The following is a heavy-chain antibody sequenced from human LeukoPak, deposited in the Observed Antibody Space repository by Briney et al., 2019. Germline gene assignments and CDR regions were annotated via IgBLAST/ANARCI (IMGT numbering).Heavy chain of an antibody. Sequence: SETLSLTCTVSGGSISSGSYYWSWIRQPAGKGLEWIGRIYTSGSTNYNPSLKSRVTISVDTSKNQFSLKLSSVTAADTAVYYCARDRMVRGVTTYYMDVWGKGTTVTISS. CDR3: ARDRMVRGVTTYYMDV. J-gene: IGHJ6*03. V-gene: IGHV4-61*02. D-gene: IGHD3-10*01. CDR1: GGSISSGSYY. CDR2: IYTSGST.